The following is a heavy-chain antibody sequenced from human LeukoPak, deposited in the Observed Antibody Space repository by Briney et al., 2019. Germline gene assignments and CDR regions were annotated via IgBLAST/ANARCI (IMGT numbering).Heavy chain of an antibody. V-gene: IGHV3-9*01. CDR1: GFTFDDYA. CDR2: ISWNRGSI. CDR3: ARTIAAADTHFDY. J-gene: IGHJ4*02. Sequence: PGGSLRLSCAASGFTFDDYAMHWVRQAPGKGLEWVSGISWNRGSIGYADSVKGRFTISGDNAENSLYLQLNSLRPEDTAVYYCARTIAAADTHFDYWGQGTLVTVSS. D-gene: IGHD6-25*01.